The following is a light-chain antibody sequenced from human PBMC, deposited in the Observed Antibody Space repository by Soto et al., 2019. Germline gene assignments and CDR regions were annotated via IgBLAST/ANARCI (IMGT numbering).Light chain of an antibody. CDR1: SSNIGAGYD. J-gene: IGLJ3*02. Sequence: QSVLTQPPSVSGAPGQRDTISCTGSSSNIGAGYDVHWYQQLPGTAPKLLIYGNSNRPSGVPDRFSGSKSGTSASLAITGLQDEDEADYYCQSYDSSLSGSVFGGGTKVTVL. CDR2: GNS. V-gene: IGLV1-40*01. CDR3: QSYDSSLSGSV.